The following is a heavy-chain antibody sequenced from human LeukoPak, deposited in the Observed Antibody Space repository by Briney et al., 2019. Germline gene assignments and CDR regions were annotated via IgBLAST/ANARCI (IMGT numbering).Heavy chain of an antibody. D-gene: IGHD4-17*01. Sequence: PGRSLTLSCAASGFTFDDYAMHGVRQAPGKGLEGVSGISWNSGSIGYADSVKGRFTISIDNSKNSLYLHMNSLRAEHRPVYYCQRERIINGDCIDDWGQGTTVTVSS. CDR1: GFTFDDYA. J-gene: IGHJ6*02. CDR3: QRERIINGDCIDD. CDR2: ISWNSGSI. V-gene: IGHV3-9*01.